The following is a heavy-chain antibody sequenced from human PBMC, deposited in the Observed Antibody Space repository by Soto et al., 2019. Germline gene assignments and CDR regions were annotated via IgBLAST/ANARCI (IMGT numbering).Heavy chain of an antibody. CDR3: ARGVRSQEEKAFDI. J-gene: IGHJ3*02. V-gene: IGHV4-31*03. Sequence: QVQLQESGPGLVKPSQTLSLTCTVSGGSISSGYYYWSWIRQHPGKGLEWIGYIYYSGSTYYNPSLKSRLTISVDTSKKQFSLKLSSVTAADTAVYYCARGVRSQEEKAFDIWGQGTMVTVSS. CDR2: IYYSGST. CDR1: GGSISSGYYY. D-gene: IGHD1-26*01.